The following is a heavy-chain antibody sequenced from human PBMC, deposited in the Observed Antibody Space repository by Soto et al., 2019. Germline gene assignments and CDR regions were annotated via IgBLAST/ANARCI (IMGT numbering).Heavy chain of an antibody. CDR3: AKDPSALDYDFWTGYYYGMDV. J-gene: IGHJ6*02. D-gene: IGHD3-3*01. Sequence: PGGSLRLSCAASGFTFSSYGMRWVRQAPGKGLEWVAVISYDGSNKYYADSVKGRFTISRDNSKNTLYLQMNSLRAEDTAVYYCAKDPSALDYDFWTGYYYGMDVWGQGTTVTVSS. CDR2: ISYDGSNK. CDR1: GFTFSSYG. V-gene: IGHV3-30*18.